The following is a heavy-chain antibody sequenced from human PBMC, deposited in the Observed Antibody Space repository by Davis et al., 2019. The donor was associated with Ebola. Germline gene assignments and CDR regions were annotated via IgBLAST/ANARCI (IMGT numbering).Heavy chain of an antibody. Sequence: SLKISCAASGFTLDDYAMYWVRQAPGKGLEWVSGISWNSGSIGYADSVQGRFIISRDNAKHSLNLHMNSLSAEDTALYYCGKDITNGGLDVWGQGTTVTVS. CDR2: ISWNSGSI. CDR1: GFTLDDYA. D-gene: IGHD2-8*01. V-gene: IGHV3-9*01. J-gene: IGHJ6*02. CDR3: GKDITNGGLDV.